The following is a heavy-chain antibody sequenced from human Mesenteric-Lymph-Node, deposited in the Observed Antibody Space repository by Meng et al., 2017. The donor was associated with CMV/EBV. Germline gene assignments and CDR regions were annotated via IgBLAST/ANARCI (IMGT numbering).Heavy chain of an antibody. V-gene: IGHV3-21*01. CDR1: GFTFSSYR. J-gene: IGHJ6*02. CDR3: ALRLRNSDGMDV. CDR2: ISSSSSYI. D-gene: IGHD3-16*01. Sequence: GGSLRLSCAASGFTFSSYRMNWVRQAPGKGLVWVSSISSSSSYIYYADSVKGRFTISRDNAKNSLYLQMNSLRAEDTAVYYCALRLRNSDGMDVWGQGTTVTVSS.